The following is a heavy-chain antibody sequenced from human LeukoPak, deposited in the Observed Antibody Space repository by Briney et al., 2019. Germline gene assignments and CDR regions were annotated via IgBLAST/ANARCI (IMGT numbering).Heavy chain of an antibody. J-gene: IGHJ4*02. CDR3: ARYIARGTAADY. CDR1: GRSIRSSSYY. V-gene: IGHV4-39*01. Sequence: SVTLSLTCTVSGRSIRSSSYYWGWIRQPPGKGLEWIGSIYYSGSTYYNPSLKSRVTISVDTSKNQFSLKLSSVTAADTAVYYCARYIARGTAADYWGQGTLVTVSS. CDR2: IYYSGST. D-gene: IGHD6-13*01.